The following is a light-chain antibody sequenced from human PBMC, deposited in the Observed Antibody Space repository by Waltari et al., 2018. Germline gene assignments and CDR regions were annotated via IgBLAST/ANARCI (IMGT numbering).Light chain of an antibody. CDR3: QAWDSSTVV. CDR1: KLGANY. CDR2: QDS. Sequence: SYELTQPPSVSVSPGQTASITCSGDKLGANYACWYQQKPGQSPVLVIYQDSKRPSGIPERFSGSNSGNTATLTLSGTQARDEADYYCQAWDSSTVVFGGGTKLTVL. J-gene: IGLJ2*01. V-gene: IGLV3-1*01.